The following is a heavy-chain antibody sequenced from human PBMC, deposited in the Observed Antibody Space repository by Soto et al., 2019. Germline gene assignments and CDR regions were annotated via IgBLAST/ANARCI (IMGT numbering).Heavy chain of an antibody. CDR3: ARVTPYSSTSYYYYGMDV. CDR1: GGSISSFY. D-gene: IGHD6-13*01. Sequence: LSLTCTVCGGSISSFYWSWIRQPPGKGLEWIGYIYYSGSTNYNPSLKSRVTISVDTSKNQFSLKLSSVTAADTAVYYCARVTPYSSTSYYYYGMDVWGQGTTVTV. V-gene: IGHV4-59*01. CDR2: IYYSGST. J-gene: IGHJ6*02.